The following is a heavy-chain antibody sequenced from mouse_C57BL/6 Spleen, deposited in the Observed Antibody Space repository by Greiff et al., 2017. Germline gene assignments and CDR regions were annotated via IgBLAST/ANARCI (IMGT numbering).Heavy chain of an antibody. Sequence: EVMLVESGGGLVKPGGSLKLSCAASGFTFSDYGMHWVRQAPEKGLEWVAYISSGSSTIYYADTVKGRFTISRDNAKNTLFLQMTSLRSEDTAMYYCARYGSNWYYFDYWGQGTTLTVSS. CDR3: ARYGSNWYYFDY. D-gene: IGHD1-2*01. V-gene: IGHV5-17*01. J-gene: IGHJ2*01. CDR1: GFTFSDYG. CDR2: ISSGSSTI.